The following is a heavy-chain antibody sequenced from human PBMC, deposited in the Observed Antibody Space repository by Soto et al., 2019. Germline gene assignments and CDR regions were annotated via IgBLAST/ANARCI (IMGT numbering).Heavy chain of an antibody. CDR1: GFTFSSYG. Sequence: GGSLRLSCVTSGFTFSSYGMHWVRQAPGKGLEWLAIIRYDGSNKYYGDSVKGRFTISRDNSNNTLYLEMNNLRAEDTAVYYCARDRTFYGSGSKGMDFWRQRTTVTVSS. J-gene: IGHJ6*02. V-gene: IGHV3-30*02. CDR2: IRYDGSNK. D-gene: IGHD3-10*01. CDR3: ARDRTFYGSGSKGMDF.